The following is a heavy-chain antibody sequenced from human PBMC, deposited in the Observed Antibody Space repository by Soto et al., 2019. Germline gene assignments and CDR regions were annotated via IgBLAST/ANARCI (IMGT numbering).Heavy chain of an antibody. V-gene: IGHV4-59*01. CDR1: GGSISSYY. J-gene: IGHJ5*02. D-gene: IGHD3-9*01. CDR2: IYYSGST. Sequence: NPSETLSLTCTVSGGSISSYYWSWIRQPPGKGLEWIGYIYYSGSTNYNPSLKSRVTISVDTSKNQFSLKLSSVTAADTAVYYCARNAGYYDILTGYYNNNWFDPWGQGTLVTVSS. CDR3: ARNAGYYDILTGYYNNNWFDP.